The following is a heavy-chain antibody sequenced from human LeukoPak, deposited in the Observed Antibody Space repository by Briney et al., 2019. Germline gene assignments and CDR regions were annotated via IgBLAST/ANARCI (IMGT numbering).Heavy chain of an antibody. V-gene: IGHV3-23*01. CDR1: GFTFSNYA. D-gene: IGHD2/OR15-2a*01. Sequence: GGSLRLACAASGFTFSNYAMSWVRQAPGKGLQWVSAISGSGGNTYYADSVKGRFTISRDNSKNSMYLQMNSLRAEDTAVYFCARDGREYSDYGMGVWGPGTTVIVSS. CDR3: ARDGREYSDYGMGV. J-gene: IGHJ6*02. CDR2: ISGSGGNT.